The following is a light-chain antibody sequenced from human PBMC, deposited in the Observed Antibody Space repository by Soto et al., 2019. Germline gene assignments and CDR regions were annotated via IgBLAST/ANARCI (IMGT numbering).Light chain of an antibody. CDR2: AAT. CDR3: QQLNSYPIT. Sequence: DIQLTQSPSFLSASVGDRVTITCRASQGISSYLAWYQQKPGKAPKLLIYAATTLQSGAPSRFSGNGSGTEFALTIGSLLPEDFAAYYGQQLNSYPITFSQGTRLEIK. V-gene: IGKV1-9*01. CDR1: QGISSY. J-gene: IGKJ5*01.